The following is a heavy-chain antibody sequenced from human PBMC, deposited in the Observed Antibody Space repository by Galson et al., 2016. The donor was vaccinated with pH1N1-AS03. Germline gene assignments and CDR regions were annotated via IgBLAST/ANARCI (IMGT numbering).Heavy chain of an antibody. CDR3: ARSRSPDYYDSSTYRPDAFDI. J-gene: IGHJ3*02. CDR2: ISSSGNYK. CDR1: GFTFSSYS. D-gene: IGHD3-22*01. Sequence: SLRLSCAASGFTFSSYSMNWVRQARGKGLEWVSSISSSGNYKYYADSVKGRFTVSRDNAMNSLYLQMNSLRAEDTALYYCARSRSPDYYDSSTYRPDAFDIWGQGTMVTVSS. V-gene: IGHV3-21*01.